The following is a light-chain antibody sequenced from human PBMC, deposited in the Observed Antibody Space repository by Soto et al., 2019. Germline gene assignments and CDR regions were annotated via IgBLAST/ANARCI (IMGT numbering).Light chain of an antibody. Sequence: QSALTQPASVSGSPGQSITISCAGTSSDIGGSEYVAWYQQHSGKAPKLMIYGVSNRPSGVSNRFSGSKSGNTASLTISGLQAEDEADSFYVFGTGTKVTVL. CDR1: SSDIGGSEY. CDR3: V. V-gene: IGLV2-14*03. J-gene: IGLJ1*01. CDR2: GVS.